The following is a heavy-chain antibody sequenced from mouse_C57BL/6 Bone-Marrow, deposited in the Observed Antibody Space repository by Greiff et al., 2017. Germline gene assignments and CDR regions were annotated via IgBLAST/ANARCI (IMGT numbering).Heavy chain of an antibody. D-gene: IGHD2-3*01. CDR2: IDPSDSYT. J-gene: IGHJ2*01. CDR3: AIETFYDGYLFDY. V-gene: IGHV1-69*01. CDR1: GYTFTSYW. Sequence: QVQLQQSGAELVMPGASVKLSCKASGYTFTSYWMHWVKQRPGQGLEWIGEIDPSDSYTNYNQKFKGKSTLTVDKSASTAYMQLSSLTSEDSAVYYCAIETFYDGYLFDYWGQDTTLTVSS.